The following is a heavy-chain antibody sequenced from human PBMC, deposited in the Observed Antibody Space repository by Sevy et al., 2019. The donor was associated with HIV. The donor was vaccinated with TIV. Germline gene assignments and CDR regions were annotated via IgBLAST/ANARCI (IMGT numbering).Heavy chain of an antibody. CDR2: IWYDGSNK. Sequence: GGSLRLSCAASGFTFSDYGMHWVRQAPGKGLEWVAVIWYDGSNKYYAESGKGRFTISRDNSKHTLYVQMNSLRAADMAVFYGARVKLLPVMITMVRGALSYYFDYWGQGTLVTVSS. J-gene: IGHJ4*02. CDR3: ARVKLLPVMITMVRGALSYYFDY. CDR1: GFTFSDYG. D-gene: IGHD3-10*01. V-gene: IGHV3-33*01.